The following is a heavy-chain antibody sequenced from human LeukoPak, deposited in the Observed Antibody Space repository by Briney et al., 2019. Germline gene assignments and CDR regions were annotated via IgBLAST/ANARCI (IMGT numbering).Heavy chain of an antibody. CDR1: GFTFSNYW. Sequence: GGSLRLSCVASGFTFSNYWMNWVRQAPGKGLEWVANIKQDGSDKYYVDSVKGRFTISRDNAKNSLYLQMNSLRAEDTAVYFCARDSYGYNIFGYWGQGTLVTVSS. D-gene: IGHD5-24*01. V-gene: IGHV3-7*04. CDR3: ARDSYGYNIFGY. J-gene: IGHJ4*02. CDR2: IKQDGSDK.